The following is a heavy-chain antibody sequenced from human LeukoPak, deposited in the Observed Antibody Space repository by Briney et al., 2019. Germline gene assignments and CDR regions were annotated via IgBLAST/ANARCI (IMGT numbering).Heavy chain of an antibody. CDR1: GGSLRSSGHW. D-gene: IGHD3-3*01. V-gene: IGHV4-39*02. J-gene: IGHJ5*02. Sequence: ASETLSLTCTVSGGSLRSSGHWWVWIRQPPGKGLEWIGSIHYSGKVYYNPSLKSRVTISVDTSNNHFSLKLTSVTAADTAVYYCARRVRSTPFDPWGQGTLVAVSS. CDR3: ARRVRSTPFDP. CDR2: IHYSGKV.